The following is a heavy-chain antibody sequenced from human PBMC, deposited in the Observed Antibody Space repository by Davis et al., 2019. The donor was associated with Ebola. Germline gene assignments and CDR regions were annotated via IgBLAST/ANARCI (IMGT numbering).Heavy chain of an antibody. CDR2: ISGSGGST. V-gene: IGHV3-23*01. CDR3: ARGRSSWVYYGMDV. D-gene: IGHD6-6*01. J-gene: IGHJ6*04. Sequence: GGSLRLSCAASEFTFSGYAMSWVRQAPGKGLEWVSAISGSGGSTHYADSVKGRFTISRDNSKNTLYLQMNSLRAEDTAVYYCARGRSSWVYYGMDVWGKGTTVTVSS. CDR1: EFTFSGYA.